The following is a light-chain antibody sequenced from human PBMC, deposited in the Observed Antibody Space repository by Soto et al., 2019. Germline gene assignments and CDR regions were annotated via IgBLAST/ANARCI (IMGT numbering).Light chain of an antibody. CDR2: GAS. V-gene: IGKV1-27*01. CDR1: QGISDY. CDR3: LEYNNAPRT. Sequence: DIQMTQSPSSLSASVGDRVTITCRASQGISDYLAWYQQKPGKIPKLLIYGASTLQSGVPSRFSGSGSGTDFILTISSLQPEDVATYYCLEYNNAPRTFGLGTKVEIK. J-gene: IGKJ1*01.